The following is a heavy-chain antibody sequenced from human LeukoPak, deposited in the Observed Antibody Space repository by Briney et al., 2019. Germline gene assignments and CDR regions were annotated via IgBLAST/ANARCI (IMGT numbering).Heavy chain of an antibody. Sequence: PSQTLSLTCTVSGGSISSGGYYWSWIRQHPGKGLEWIGYIYYSGSTYYNPSLKSRVTISVDTSKNQFSLKLSSVTAADTAVCYCASSYYYGSGSRNWFDPWGQGTLVTVSS. J-gene: IGHJ5*02. CDR1: GGSISSGGYY. V-gene: IGHV4-31*02. D-gene: IGHD3-10*01. CDR3: ASSYYYGSGSRNWFDP. CDR2: IYYSGST.